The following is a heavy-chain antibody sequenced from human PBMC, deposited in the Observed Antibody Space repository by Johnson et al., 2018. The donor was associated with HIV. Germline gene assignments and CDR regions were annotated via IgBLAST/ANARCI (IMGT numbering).Heavy chain of an antibody. V-gene: IGHV3-30*04. J-gene: IGHJ3*02. CDR2: ISYDGSNK. CDR3: ARGDCGSGYPDAFDI. D-gene: IGHD3-3*01. CDR1: GFTFNSYP. Sequence: VQLVESGGGVVQPGRSLRLSCAASGFTFNSYPMHWVRQAPGKGLEWVAVISYDGSNKYYVDSVKGRFTISRYNAKNSLYLQMNSLRAEDTAVYYCARGDCGSGYPDAFDIWGQGTMVTVSS.